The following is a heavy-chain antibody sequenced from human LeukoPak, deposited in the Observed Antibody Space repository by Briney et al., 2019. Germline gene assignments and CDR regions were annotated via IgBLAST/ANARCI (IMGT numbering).Heavy chain of an antibody. Sequence: PGGSLRLSCAASGFTFSVYAMSWVRQAPGKGLEWVSGISGSSSHTKDADFVRGRFTIYRDNSRNTLFLQLNSLTAEDTAVYYCAKEHDYTNAAPEWGFDCWGQGSLVIVSS. CDR1: GFTFSVYA. CDR2: ISGSSSHT. V-gene: IGHV3-23*01. J-gene: IGHJ4*02. CDR3: AKEHDYTNAAPEWGFDC. D-gene: IGHD2-2*02.